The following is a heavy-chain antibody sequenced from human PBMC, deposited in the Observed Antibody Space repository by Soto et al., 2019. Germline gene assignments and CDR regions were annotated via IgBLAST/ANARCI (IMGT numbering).Heavy chain of an antibody. CDR2: ISAYNGNT. V-gene: IGHV1-18*01. D-gene: IGHD3-3*01. Sequence: GASVKVSCKASGYTFTSYGISWVRQAPGQGLEWMGWISAYNGNTNYAQKLQGRVTMTTDTSTSTAYMELRSLRSDDTAVYYCARDSITIFGVVQIGAFDIWGQGTMVTVSS. CDR1: GYTFTSYG. J-gene: IGHJ3*02. CDR3: ARDSITIFGVVQIGAFDI.